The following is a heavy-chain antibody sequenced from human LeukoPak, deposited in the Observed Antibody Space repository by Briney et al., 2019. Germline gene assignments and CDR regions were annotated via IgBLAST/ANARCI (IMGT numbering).Heavy chain of an antibody. V-gene: IGHV3-7*01. CDR2: IKQDGSEK. D-gene: IGHD3-16*02. CDR1: GFTFSSYW. J-gene: IGHJ4*02. CDR3: ARVGGRYSPLGY. Sequence: GGSLRLSCAASGFTFSSYWMSWVRQAPGKGLEWVANIKQDGSEKYYVDSVKGRFTISRDNDRNSLFLQMTSLRAEDTAVYYCARVGGRYSPLGYWGQGTLVTVSS.